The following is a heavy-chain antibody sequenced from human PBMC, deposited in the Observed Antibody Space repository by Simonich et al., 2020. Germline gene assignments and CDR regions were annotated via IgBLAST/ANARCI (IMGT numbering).Heavy chain of an antibody. CDR1: GGSISSSSYY. CDR2: LDYIGRT. D-gene: IGHD2-8*01. Sequence: QLQLQESGPGLVKPSETLSLTCTVSGGSISSSSYYWGWIRQPPGKGLEWIGSLDYIGRTYYNPTLKRRVTISVGAAKNQLSLKLSSVTAADTAVYYCARQRVLMVYAIDYWGQGTLVTVSS. J-gene: IGHJ4*02. CDR3: ARQRVLMVYAIDY. V-gene: IGHV4-39*01.